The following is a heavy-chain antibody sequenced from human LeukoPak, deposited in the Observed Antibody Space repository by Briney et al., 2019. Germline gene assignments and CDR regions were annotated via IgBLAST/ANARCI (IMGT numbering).Heavy chain of an antibody. Sequence: SETLSLTCIVSGVSIRSGDYYWGWIRQPPGKGLEWIGCMSSGGSIFYNPSLKNRVTILVDTSKNHFSLKLSSVTAADTAVYYCARELTYTGYRRNFDSWGQGTLVTVSS. CDR3: ARELTYTGYRRNFDS. CDR1: GVSIRSGDYY. D-gene: IGHD1-26*01. CDR2: MSSGGSI. J-gene: IGHJ4*02. V-gene: IGHV4-39*07.